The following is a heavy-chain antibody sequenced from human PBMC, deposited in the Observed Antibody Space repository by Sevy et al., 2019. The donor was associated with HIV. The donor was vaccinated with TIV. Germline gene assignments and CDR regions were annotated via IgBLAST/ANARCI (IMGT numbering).Heavy chain of an antibody. D-gene: IGHD3-10*01. CDR1: GFSFNDYA. Sequence: GGSLRLSCATSGFSFNDYAMHWVRQAPGKGLEWVSGINWDGSEKDYADSVEGRFTISRNKDKKSLYLQMSSLRREDTALYFCARGGFYFGSEDYYGKAGYDSWGPGTVVTVSS. J-gene: IGHJ4*02. V-gene: IGHV3-9*01. CDR2: INWDGSEK. CDR3: ARGGFYFGSEDYYGKAGYDS.